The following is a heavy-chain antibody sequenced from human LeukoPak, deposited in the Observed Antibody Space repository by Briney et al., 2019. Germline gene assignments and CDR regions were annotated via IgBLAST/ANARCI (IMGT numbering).Heavy chain of an antibody. Sequence: GGSLRLSCKASGFTMSGIHMNWVRQAPGKGLEWVSSISSSSSYIYYADSVKGRFTISRDNAKNSLYLQMNSLRAEDTAVYYCATVLVGATPRVDYWGQGTLVTVSS. J-gene: IGHJ4*02. CDR3: ATVLVGATPRVDY. D-gene: IGHD1-26*01. CDR2: ISSSSSYI. V-gene: IGHV3-21*01. CDR1: GFTMSGIH.